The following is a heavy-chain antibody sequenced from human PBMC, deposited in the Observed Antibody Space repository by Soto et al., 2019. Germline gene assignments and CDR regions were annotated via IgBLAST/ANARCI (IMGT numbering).Heavy chain of an antibody. Sequence: KPSETLSLTCTVSGGSISSSSYYWGWIRQPPGKGLEWIGSIYYSGSTYYNPSLKSLVTISVDTSKNQFSLKLSSVTAADTAVYYCARWRYYDSSGYYYFYFDYWGQGTLVTVSS. D-gene: IGHD3-22*01. CDR1: GGSISSSSYY. CDR2: IYYSGST. CDR3: ARWRYYDSSGYYYFYFDY. V-gene: IGHV4-39*01. J-gene: IGHJ4*02.